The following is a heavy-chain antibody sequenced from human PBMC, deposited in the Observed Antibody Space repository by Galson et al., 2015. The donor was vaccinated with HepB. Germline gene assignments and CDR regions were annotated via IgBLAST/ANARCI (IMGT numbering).Heavy chain of an antibody. CDR1: GFTFSSYA. D-gene: IGHD3-10*01. V-gene: IGHV3-30-3*01. CDR3: AREGPGGPTGPRGNWFDP. J-gene: IGHJ5*02. Sequence: SLRLSCAASGFTFSSYAMHWVRQAPGKGLEWVAVISYDGSNKYYADSVKGRFTISRDNSKNTLYLQMNSLRAEDTAVYYCAREGPGGPTGPRGNWFDPWGQGTLVTVSS. CDR2: ISYDGSNK.